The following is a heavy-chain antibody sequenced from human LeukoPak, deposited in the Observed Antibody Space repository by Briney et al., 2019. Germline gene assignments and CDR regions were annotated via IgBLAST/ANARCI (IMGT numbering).Heavy chain of an antibody. CDR2: IYHSGST. CDR3: ARICKSLPSFYDFWSGYDYFDY. CDR1: GYSISSGYY. V-gene: IGHV4-38-2*01. J-gene: IGHJ4*02. D-gene: IGHD3-3*01. Sequence: SETLSLTCAVSGYSISSGYYWGWIRQPPGKGLEWIGSIYHSGSTYCNPSLKSRVTMSVDTSKNQFSLKLSSVTAADTAVYYCARICKSLPSFYDFWSGYDYFDYWGQGTLVTVSS.